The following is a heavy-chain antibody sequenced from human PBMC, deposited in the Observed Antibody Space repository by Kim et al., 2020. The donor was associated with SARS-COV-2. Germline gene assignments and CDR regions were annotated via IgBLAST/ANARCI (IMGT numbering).Heavy chain of an antibody. J-gene: IGHJ4*02. D-gene: IGHD3-10*01. Sequence: GGSLRLSCAVSGFTFSSYAVTWVRQAPGMGPEWVSSFCGDGRSTYYADSVKGRFTISRDNSKNTAYLQMNSLRAEDTAVYYCARPRSGSCGGQLDFWSQGTRVTVSS. CDR1: GFTFSSYA. V-gene: IGHV3-23*01. CDR3: ARPRSGSCGGQLDF. CDR2: FCGDGRST.